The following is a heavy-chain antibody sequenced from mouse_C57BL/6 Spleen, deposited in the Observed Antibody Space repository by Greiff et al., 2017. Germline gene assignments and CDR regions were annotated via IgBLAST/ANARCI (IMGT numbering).Heavy chain of an antibody. J-gene: IGHJ1*03. CDR3: ARSCDYTYWYFDV. CDR1: GYTFTDYY. Sequence: VQLQQSGPELVKPGASVQISCKASGYTFTDYYMNWVKQSHGKSLEWIGAINPNNGGTSYNQTFKGKATLTVDKSSSTAYMELRSLTSEDSAVYYCARSCDYTYWYFDVWGTGTTVTVSS. CDR2: INPNNGGT. D-gene: IGHD2-4*01. V-gene: IGHV1-26*01.